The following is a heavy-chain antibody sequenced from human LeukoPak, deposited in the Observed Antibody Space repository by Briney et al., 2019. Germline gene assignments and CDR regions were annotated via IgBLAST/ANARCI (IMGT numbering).Heavy chain of an antibody. V-gene: IGHV4-59*01. J-gene: IGHJ5*02. CDR2: IYYSGST. CDR1: GGSISNYY. Sequence: KPSETLSLTCTVSGGSISNYYWSWIRQPPGKGLEWIGYIYYSGSTNYNPSLKSRVTISVDTSKNQFSLKLSSVTAADTAVYYCARVFETKLWFGELLGWFDPWGQGTLVTVSS. CDR3: ARVFETKLWFGELLGWFDP. D-gene: IGHD3-10*01.